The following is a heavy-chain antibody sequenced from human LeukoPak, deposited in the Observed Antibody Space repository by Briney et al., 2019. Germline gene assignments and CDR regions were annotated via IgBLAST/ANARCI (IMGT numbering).Heavy chain of an antibody. CDR3: ARDFDLLWFGELPHYFDY. CDR1: GFTFNNYA. CDR2: ISSSSSTI. D-gene: IGHD3-10*01. J-gene: IGHJ4*02. V-gene: IGHV3-48*02. Sequence: PGGSLRLSCAAAGFTFNNYAMNWVRQAPGKGLEWVSYISSSSSTIYYADSVKGRFTISRDNAKNSLYLQMNSLRDEDTAVYYCARDFDLLWFGELPHYFDYWGQGTLVTVSS.